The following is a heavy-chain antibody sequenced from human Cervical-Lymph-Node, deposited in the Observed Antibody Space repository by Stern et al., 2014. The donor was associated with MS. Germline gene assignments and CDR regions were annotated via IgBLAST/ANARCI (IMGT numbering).Heavy chain of an antibody. CDR1: GYTFTSYD. J-gene: IGHJ4*02. Sequence: QVQLVQSGAEVKKPGASVKVSCKASGYTFTSYDINWVRQATGQGLEWMGWMNPNSGNTGYAQKFQGRVTMTRNTSISTAYMELSSLRSEDTAVYYCASAALYGSSWWYYFDYWGQGTLVTVSS. CDR2: MNPNSGNT. CDR3: ASAALYGSSWWYYFDY. D-gene: IGHD6-13*01. V-gene: IGHV1-8*01.